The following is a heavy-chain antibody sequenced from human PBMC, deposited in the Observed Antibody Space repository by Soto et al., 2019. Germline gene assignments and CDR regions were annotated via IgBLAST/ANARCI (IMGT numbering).Heavy chain of an antibody. Sequence: GASVKVSCKASGYTFTSYGISWVRQAPGQGLEWMGWISAYNGNTNYAQKLQGRVTMTTDTSTSTAYMELRSLRSDDTAVYYCARVPTGYSGYDIDDWFDPRGQGTLVTVSS. V-gene: IGHV1-18*01. D-gene: IGHD5-12*01. J-gene: IGHJ5*02. CDR1: GYTFTSYG. CDR3: ARVPTGYSGYDIDDWFDP. CDR2: ISAYNGNT.